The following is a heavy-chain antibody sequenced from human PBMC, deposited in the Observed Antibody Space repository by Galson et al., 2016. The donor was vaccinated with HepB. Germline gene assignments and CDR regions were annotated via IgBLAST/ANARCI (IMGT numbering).Heavy chain of an antibody. Sequence: SLRLSCAASGFTFSTYAMTWVRQAPGKGLDWVSAISGSGDSPSYSDSVKGRFTTSRDNSKNTLYLQMNSLRAEDTAIYYCAKDLMPDYDILPAYYIPDSLDSWGQGTLVTVSS. D-gene: IGHD3-9*01. CDR1: GFTFSTYA. CDR3: AKDLMPDYDILPAYYIPDSLDS. CDR2: ISGSGDSP. J-gene: IGHJ4*02. V-gene: IGHV3-23*01.